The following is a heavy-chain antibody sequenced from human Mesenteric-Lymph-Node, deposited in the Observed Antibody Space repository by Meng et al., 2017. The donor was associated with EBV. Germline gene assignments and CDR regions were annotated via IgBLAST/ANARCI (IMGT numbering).Heavy chain of an antibody. J-gene: IGHJ4*02. V-gene: IGHV1-18*01. CDR2: INPYNGNT. CDR1: GYTFTNNG. D-gene: IGHD1-1*01. CDR3: ARERLDRSLVY. Sequence: QVLLVQSGAEVKKPGXSVKVSCKASGYTFTNNGTSGVRQAPGQGLEWMGWINPYNGNTNYAQMFQGRITVSTDSSTNTASMELRSLRSDDTAVYYCARERLDRSLVYWGQGTLVTVSS.